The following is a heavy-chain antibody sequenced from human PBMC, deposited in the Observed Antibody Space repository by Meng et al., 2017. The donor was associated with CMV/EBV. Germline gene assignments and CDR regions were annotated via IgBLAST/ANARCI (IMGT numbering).Heavy chain of an antibody. Sequence: SVKVSCKASGGTFSSYAISWVRQAPGQGLDWMGGIIPILGIANYAQKFQGRVTITADKSTSTAYMELSSLRSEDTAVYYCARHHGSIAVAGTPPYSDYYYGMDVWGQGTTVTVSS. CDR3: ARHHGSIAVAGTPPYSDYYYGMDV. CDR2: IIPILGIA. D-gene: IGHD6-19*01. V-gene: IGHV1-69*10. J-gene: IGHJ6*02. CDR1: GGTFSSYA.